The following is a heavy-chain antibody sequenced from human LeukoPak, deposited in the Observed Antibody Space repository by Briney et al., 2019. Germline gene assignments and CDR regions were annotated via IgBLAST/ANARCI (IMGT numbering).Heavy chain of an antibody. CDR2: INPSSGST. J-gene: IGHJ4*02. D-gene: IGHD3-10*01. CDR1: GNTFITAQ. Sequence: ASVKVSCKASGNTFITAQMHWVRQAPGQGLEWMGIINPSSGSTSYAQKFQGRVTMTRDTSTGTIYMELSSLRSEDTALYYCAREYGTCGLDYWGQGTLVTVSS. V-gene: IGHV1-46*01. CDR3: AREYGTCGLDY.